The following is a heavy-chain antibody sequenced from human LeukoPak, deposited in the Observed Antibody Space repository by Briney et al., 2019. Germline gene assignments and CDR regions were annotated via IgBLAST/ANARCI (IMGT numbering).Heavy chain of an antibody. Sequence: KSSQTLSLTCTVSGGSISSGDYYWSWIRQPPGKGLEWIGYTYYSGSTYYNPSLKSRVTISVDTSKNQFSLKLSSVTAADTAVYYCARESWRPSYFDYWGQGTLVTVSS. D-gene: IGHD3-3*01. V-gene: IGHV4-30-4*01. CDR1: GGSISSGDYY. CDR3: ARESWRPSYFDY. CDR2: TYYSGST. J-gene: IGHJ4*02.